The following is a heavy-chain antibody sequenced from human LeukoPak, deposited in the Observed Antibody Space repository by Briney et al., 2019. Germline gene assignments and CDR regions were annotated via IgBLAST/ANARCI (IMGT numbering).Heavy chain of an antibody. J-gene: IGHJ4*02. D-gene: IGHD2-21*01. V-gene: IGHV3-21*01. Sequence: GGSLRLSCAASGFTFSSYSMNWVRQAPGKGLEWVSSISSSSSCIYYADSVKGRFTISRDNAKNSLYLQMNSLRAEDTAVYYCARDKNTVVRPFDYWGQGTLVTVSS. CDR2: ISSSSSCI. CDR1: GFTFSSYS. CDR3: ARDKNTVVRPFDY.